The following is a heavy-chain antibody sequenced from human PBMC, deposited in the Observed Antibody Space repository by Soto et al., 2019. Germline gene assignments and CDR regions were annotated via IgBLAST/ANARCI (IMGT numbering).Heavy chain of an antibody. CDR2: INYSGST. V-gene: IGHV4-34*01. D-gene: IGHD1-26*01. CDR3: ARSRISGGRGCGSDI. J-gene: IGHJ3*02. CDR1: GGSFSGYY. Sequence: SETLSLTCAVYGGSFSGYYWNWIRQPPGKGLEWIGDINYSGSTNYNPSLKSRVTISVDTSKNQFSLNLRSVTAADTAVYYCARSRISGGRGCGSDIWGQGTMVTGSS.